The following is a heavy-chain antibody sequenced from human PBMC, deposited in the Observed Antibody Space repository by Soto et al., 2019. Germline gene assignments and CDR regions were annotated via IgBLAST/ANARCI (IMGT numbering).Heavy chain of an antibody. CDR1: GFTFGDYA. J-gene: IGHJ5*02. Sequence: GGSLRLSCTASGFTFGDYAMSWFRQAPGKGLEWVGFIRSKAYGGTTEYAASVKGRFTISRDDSKSIAYLQMNSLKTEDTAVYYCTRDWIRFSSWENWFDPWGQGTLVTVSS. V-gene: IGHV3-49*03. CDR2: IRSKAYGGTT. CDR3: TRDWIRFSSWENWFDP. D-gene: IGHD3-3*01.